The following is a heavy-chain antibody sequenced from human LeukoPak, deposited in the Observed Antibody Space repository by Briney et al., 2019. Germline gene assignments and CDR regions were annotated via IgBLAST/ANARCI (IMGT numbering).Heavy chain of an antibody. V-gene: IGHV1-2*02. CDR3: ARETGYSFDY. Sequence: ASVKVSCKASGYTFTGYYMHWLRQAPGQGLEWMGWINPNSGGTNYTQKFQGRVTMTTDTSTSTAYMELRSLRSDDTAVYYCARETGYSFDYWGQGTLVTVSS. D-gene: IGHD3-9*01. CDR2: INPNSGGT. CDR1: GYTFTGYY. J-gene: IGHJ4*02.